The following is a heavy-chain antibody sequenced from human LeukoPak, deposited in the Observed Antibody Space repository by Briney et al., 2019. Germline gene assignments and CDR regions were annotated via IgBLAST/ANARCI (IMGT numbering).Heavy chain of an antibody. D-gene: IGHD4-17*01. CDR3: ARRNYGDDDHYFDY. CDR2: IYISGST. Sequence: SETLSLTCTVSGGSISGYYWSWIRQPAGKGLEWIGRIYISGSTNYNPSLKSRLTMSVDTSKNQFSLKLSSVTAADTAVYYCARRNYGDDDHYFDYWGQGTLVTVSS. V-gene: IGHV4-4*07. J-gene: IGHJ4*02. CDR1: GGSISGYY.